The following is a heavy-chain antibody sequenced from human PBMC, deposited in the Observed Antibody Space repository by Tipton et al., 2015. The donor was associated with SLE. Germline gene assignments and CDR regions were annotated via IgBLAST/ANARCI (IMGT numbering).Heavy chain of an antibody. CDR3: ARGRSSTMYGLDI. V-gene: IGHV4-59*11. CDR2: IYYTGTT. Sequence: TLSLTCTVPGGSITSHYWSWIRQPPGKGLEWIAYIYYTGTTNHSPSLRSRVTISMDTSKNQFSLNLTSVTAADTAVYYCARGRSSTMYGLDIWGQGTAVTVSS. CDR1: GGSITSHY. D-gene: IGHD2/OR15-2a*01. J-gene: IGHJ6*02.